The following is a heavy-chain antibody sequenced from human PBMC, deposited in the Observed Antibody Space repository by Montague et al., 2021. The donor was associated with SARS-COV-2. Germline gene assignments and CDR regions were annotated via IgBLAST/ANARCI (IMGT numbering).Heavy chain of an antibody. J-gene: IGHJ6*02. CDR1: GYSISSGYY. Sequence: SETLSLTCTVSGYSISSGYYWGWIRQPPGKGLEWIGSIYHSGSTYYNPSLKSRVTISVDTSKNQFSLKLSSVTAEDTALYYCAVNSNYYYYCGMDVWGQGTTVTVSS. CDR2: IYHSGST. CDR3: AVNSNYYYYCGMDV. D-gene: IGHD4-11*01. V-gene: IGHV4-38-2*02.